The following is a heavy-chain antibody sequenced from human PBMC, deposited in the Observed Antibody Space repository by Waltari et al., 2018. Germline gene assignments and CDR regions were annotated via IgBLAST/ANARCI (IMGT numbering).Heavy chain of an antibody. CDR1: GNSLSDNY. Sequence: EIRLLQSGAEVKKPGATVKISCKASGNSLSDNYIHWVQQVPGKGLEWIGSIEPEGGGTMYAEKFEDRVTLTADLATETAYLELSRLSSDDTATYYCARRSGHCDGTTCSAGWFDPWGQGTLVKVSS. CDR3: ARRSGHCDGTTCSAGWFDP. V-gene: IGHV1-69-2*01. CDR2: IEPEGGGT. D-gene: IGHD2-2*01. J-gene: IGHJ5*02.